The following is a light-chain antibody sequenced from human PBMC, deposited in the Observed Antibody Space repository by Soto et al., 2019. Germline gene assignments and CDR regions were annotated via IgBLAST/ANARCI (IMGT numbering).Light chain of an antibody. J-gene: IGLJ2*01. CDR2: DVS. Sequence: QSVLTQPASVSGSPGQSITISCTGTSSDVGGYNYVSWYQQHPGKAPKLMIYDVSNRPSGVSNRFSGSKSGNTASLTISGLQAEDEADSYCSSYTSSSTDVVFGGGTQLTVL. CDR3: SSYTSSSTDVV. V-gene: IGLV2-14*01. CDR1: SSDVGGYNY.